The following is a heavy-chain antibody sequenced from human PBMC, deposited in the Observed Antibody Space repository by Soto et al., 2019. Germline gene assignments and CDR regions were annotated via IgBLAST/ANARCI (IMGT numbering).Heavy chain of an antibody. D-gene: IGHD1-26*01. CDR1: GGSISSYY. V-gene: IGHV4-59*01. CDR3: ARSVGTLALGGYAFDI. J-gene: IGHJ3*02. Sequence: SETLSLTCTVSGGSISSYYWSWIRQPPGKGLEWIGYIYYSRRTNYNPSLKSRVTISVDTSKNQFSLQLSSVTAADTAVYYCARSVGTLALGGYAFDIWGQGTMVTVSS. CDR2: IYYSRRT.